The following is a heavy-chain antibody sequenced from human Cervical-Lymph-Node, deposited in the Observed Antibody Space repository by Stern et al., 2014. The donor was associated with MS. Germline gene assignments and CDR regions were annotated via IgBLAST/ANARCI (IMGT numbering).Heavy chain of an antibody. J-gene: IGHJ2*01. CDR1: GFTFSSYS. Sequence: VQLVESGGGLVKPGGSLRLSCAASGFTFSSYSVNWVRQAPGKGLEWVASICSSGSIIFSADPVKGLFTITRDNDKNSLYLQMNSLRVEDTALYYCARVNEGFWYLDLWGRGTLVTASS. CDR3: ARVNEGFWYLDL. CDR2: ICSSGSII. V-gene: IGHV3-21*01.